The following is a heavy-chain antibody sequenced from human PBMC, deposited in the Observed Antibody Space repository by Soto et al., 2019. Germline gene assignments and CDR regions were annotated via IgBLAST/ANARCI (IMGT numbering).Heavy chain of an antibody. V-gene: IGHV3-73*01. CDR2: IRSRGNSYAT. CDR3: SSYSHPYGFAF. Sequence: GGSLRLSCAASGFTFSSYSMNWVRQAPGKGLEWVSSIRSRGNSYATEYAASVEGRFTISRDDSKNMAYLQMNSLKTEDTAVYFCSSYSHPYGFAFWGRGTMVTVSS. D-gene: IGHD6-13*01. CDR1: GFTFSSYS. J-gene: IGHJ3*01.